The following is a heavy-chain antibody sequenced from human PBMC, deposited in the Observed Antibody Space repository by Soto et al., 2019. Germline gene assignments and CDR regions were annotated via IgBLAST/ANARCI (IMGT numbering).Heavy chain of an antibody. CDR2: IKQDGSEK. V-gene: IGHV3-7*01. CDR1: GFTFSSHW. D-gene: IGHD3-16*02. J-gene: IGHJ4*02. CDR3: ARVYYDYSWGSYPLVY. Sequence: EVQLVESGGGLVQPGGSLRLSCAASGFTFSSHWMSGVRQAPGKGLEWLASIKQDGSEKHYVDSVKGRFTISRDNAKNSLYLQMNSLRVEDTAVYYCARVYYDYSWGSYPLVYWGQGTLVTVSS.